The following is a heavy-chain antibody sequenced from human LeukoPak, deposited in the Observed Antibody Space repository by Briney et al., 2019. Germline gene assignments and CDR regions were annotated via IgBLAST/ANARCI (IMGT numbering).Heavy chain of an antibody. V-gene: IGHV1-2*02. D-gene: IGHD6-13*01. CDR1: GYTFTGYY. CDR3: AHAELIAAATLDY. CDR2: INPNSGGT. Sequence: GASVKVSCKASGYTFTGYYMHWVRQAPGQGLGWMGWINPNSGGTNYAQKFQGRVTMTRDTSISTAYMELSRLRSDYTAVYYYAHAELIAAATLDYWGQGTLVTVSS. J-gene: IGHJ4*02.